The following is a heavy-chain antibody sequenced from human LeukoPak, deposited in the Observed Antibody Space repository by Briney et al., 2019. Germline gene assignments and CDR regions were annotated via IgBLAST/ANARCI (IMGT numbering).Heavy chain of an antibody. CDR1: GFTFDDYA. J-gene: IGHJ6*04. V-gene: IGHV3-9*01. CDR3: AKDMDYYGSGSYYNLYYGMDV. CDR2: ISWNSGSI. Sequence: GGSLRLPCAASGFTFDDYAMHWVRQAPGKGLEWVSGISWNSGSIGYADSVKGRFTISRDNAKNSLYLQMNSLRAEDTALYYCAKDMDYYGSGSYYNLYYGMDVWGKGTTVTVSS. D-gene: IGHD3-10*01.